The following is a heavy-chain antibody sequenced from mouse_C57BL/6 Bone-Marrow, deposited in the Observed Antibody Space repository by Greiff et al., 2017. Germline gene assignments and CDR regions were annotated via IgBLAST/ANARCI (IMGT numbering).Heavy chain of an antibody. CDR3: AREGYFDV. CDR2: ISDGGSYT. J-gene: IGHJ1*03. Sequence: DVQLVESGGGLVKPGGSLQLSCAASGFTFRSYAMSWVRQTPEKRLEWVATISDGGSYTYYPDNVKGRFTISRDNAKNHLYLQMSHLKSEDTAMYYCAREGYFDVWGTGTTVTVSS. V-gene: IGHV5-4*01. CDR1: GFTFRSYA.